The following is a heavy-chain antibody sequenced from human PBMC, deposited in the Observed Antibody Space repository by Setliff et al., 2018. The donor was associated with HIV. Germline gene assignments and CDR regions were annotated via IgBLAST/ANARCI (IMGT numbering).Heavy chain of an antibody. CDR2: VISSGTST. D-gene: IGHD2-21*01. Sequence: PGGSLRLSCGASGFTFSNFAMSWVRQAPGKGLEWVSSVISSGTSTFYADSVKGRFTISRDNARDTLYLEMNSLRVEDTAVYYCARDLMWAFDIWGQGTMVTVSS. J-gene: IGHJ3*02. V-gene: IGHV3-23*01. CDR3: ARDLMWAFDI. CDR1: GFTFSNFA.